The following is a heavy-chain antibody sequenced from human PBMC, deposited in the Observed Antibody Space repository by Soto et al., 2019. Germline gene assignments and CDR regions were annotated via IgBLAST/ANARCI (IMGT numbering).Heavy chain of an antibody. V-gene: IGHV3-23*01. CDR3: AKDVHYDIVTGIEYFPH. Sequence: EVQLLESGGGLVQPGGSLKLSCGASEFTFSSYAMSWVRQAPGKGLEWVSGISGTGRVTNYADSVRGRFTISRDNSKNTLYLQMSSLRAEDTAIYYCAKDVHYDIVTGIEYFPHWGQGALVTVSS. CDR2: ISGTGRVT. D-gene: IGHD3-9*01. J-gene: IGHJ1*01. CDR1: EFTFSSYA.